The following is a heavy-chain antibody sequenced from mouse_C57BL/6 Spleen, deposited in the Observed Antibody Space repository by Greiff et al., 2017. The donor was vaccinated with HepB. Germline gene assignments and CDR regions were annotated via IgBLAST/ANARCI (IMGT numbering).Heavy chain of an antibody. V-gene: IGHV1-82*01. D-gene: IGHD1-1*01. J-gene: IGHJ2*01. CDR1: GYAFSSSW. CDR3: ARGSNGLDY. CDR2: IYPGDGDT. Sequence: QVQLKESGPELVKPGASVKISCKASGYAFSSSWMNWVKQRPGKGLEWIGRIYPGDGDTNYNGKFKGKGTLTADKSSSTAYMQLSSLTSEDSAVYFCARGSNGLDYWGQGTTLTVSS.